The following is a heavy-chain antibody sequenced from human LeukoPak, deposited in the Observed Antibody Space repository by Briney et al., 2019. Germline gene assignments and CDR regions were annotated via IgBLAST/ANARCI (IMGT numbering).Heavy chain of an antibody. V-gene: IGHV4-59*01. CDR3: ARDSPPLLNAFDI. CDR1: GGSISSYY. J-gene: IGHJ3*02. Sequence: SETLSLTCTVSGGSISSYYWSWIRQPPGKGLEWIGYIYYSGSTNYNPSLKSRVAISVDTSKNQFSLKLSPVTAADTAVYYCARDSPPLLNAFDIWGQGTMVTVSS. CDR2: IYYSGST.